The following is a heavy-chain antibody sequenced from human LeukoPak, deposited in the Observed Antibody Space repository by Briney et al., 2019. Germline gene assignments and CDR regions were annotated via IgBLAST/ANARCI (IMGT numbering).Heavy chain of an antibody. CDR1: GFTFSTYG. J-gene: IGHJ5*02. CDR3: ATGRTGTTRDNFAH. CDR2: ISYDGSSQ. Sequence: GGSLRLSCAASGFTFSTYGMHWVRQAQGKGLEWVAVISYDGSSQHYTDSVKGRFTIYRDNSKNTLYLQMNSLRAEDTAMYYCATGRTGTTRDNFAHWGQGTLVTVSS. D-gene: IGHD1/OR15-1a*01. V-gene: IGHV3-30*03.